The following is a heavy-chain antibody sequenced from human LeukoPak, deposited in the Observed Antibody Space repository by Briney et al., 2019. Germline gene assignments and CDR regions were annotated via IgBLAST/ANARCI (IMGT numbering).Heavy chain of an antibody. CDR2: ITRSGSNL. CDR3: ARNFDS. Sequence: GGSLRLSCAASGFTFSGYEMNWVRQAPGKGLEWLSTITRSGSNLYYADSVKGRFTTSRDDAKDSVYLQMESLRVEDTAIYYCARNFDSWGQGTLVTVSS. V-gene: IGHV3-48*03. J-gene: IGHJ4*02. CDR1: GFTFSGYE.